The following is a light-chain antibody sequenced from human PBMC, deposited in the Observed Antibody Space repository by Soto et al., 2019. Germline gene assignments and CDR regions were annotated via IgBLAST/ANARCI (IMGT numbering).Light chain of an antibody. CDR1: RGISSY. J-gene: IGKJ5*01. V-gene: IGKV1-9*01. CDR2: SAS. CDR3: QQLNSYPQT. Sequence: IQLTQSPSSLSTSVRDRVTITCQASRGISSYLAWYQQKPGKPPKLLVYSASTLQSGVPSRFSGSGSGPDFTLTISSLQPEDSATYFCQQLNSYPQTFGQGTRLEIK.